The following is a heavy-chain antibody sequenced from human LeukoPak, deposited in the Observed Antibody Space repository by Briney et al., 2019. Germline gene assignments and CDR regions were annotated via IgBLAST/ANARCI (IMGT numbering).Heavy chain of an antibody. CDR3: TRSLGVVIHGGMDV. CDR1: GGSISSYH. Sequence: SEALSLTCTVSGGSISSYHWSWIRQPPGKGLEWIGHIYYTGSTNYNPSLKSRVTISLDTSKNQFSLKLSSVTAADTAVYYCTRSLGVVIHGGMDVWGQGTTVTVSS. J-gene: IGHJ6*02. D-gene: IGHD3-3*01. CDR2: IYYTGST. V-gene: IGHV4-59*01.